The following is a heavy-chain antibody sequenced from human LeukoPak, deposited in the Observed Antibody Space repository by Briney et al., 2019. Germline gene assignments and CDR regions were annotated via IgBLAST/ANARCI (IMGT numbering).Heavy chain of an antibody. CDR2: MNPNSGNT. CDR3: AGASGATDAFDI. CDR1: GYTFTSYD. Sequence: ASVKVSCKASGYTFTSYDINWVRQATGQGLEWMGWMNPNSGNTGYAHKFQGRVTMTRNTSISTAYMLLSSLRSEDTAVYYCAGASGATDAFDIWGQGTMVTVSS. D-gene: IGHD1-26*01. J-gene: IGHJ3*02. V-gene: IGHV1-8*01.